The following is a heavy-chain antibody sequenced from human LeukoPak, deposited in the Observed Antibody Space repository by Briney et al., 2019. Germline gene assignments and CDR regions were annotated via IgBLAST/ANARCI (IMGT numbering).Heavy chain of an antibody. CDR3: AAHSNHSGSYYSAFDI. D-gene: IGHD1-26*01. V-gene: IGHV1-2*02. J-gene: IGHJ3*02. CDR2: INPNSGGT. CDR1: GYTFTGYY. Sequence: RASVKVSCKASGYTFTGYYMHWVRQAPGQGLEWMGWINPNSGGTNYAQKFQGRVTMTRDTSISTAYMELSRLRSDDTAVYYCAAHSNHSGSYYSAFDIWGQGTMVTVSS.